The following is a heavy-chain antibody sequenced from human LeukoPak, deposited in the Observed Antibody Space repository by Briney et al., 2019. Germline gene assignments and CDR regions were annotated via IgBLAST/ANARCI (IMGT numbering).Heavy chain of an antibody. D-gene: IGHD2-15*01. CDR2: IHPSGST. V-gene: IGHV4-4*09. CDR3: VRPGQSSWWVYFNY. Sequence: SETPSLTCTVSGGSSSSYYWTWIRQPPGKGLEWIGYIHPSGSTNYNPSLKSRVTMSVDTSKNQFSLRLTSVTAADTAVYYCVRPGQSSWWVYFNYWGQGTVVTVSS. J-gene: IGHJ4*02. CDR1: GGSSSSYY.